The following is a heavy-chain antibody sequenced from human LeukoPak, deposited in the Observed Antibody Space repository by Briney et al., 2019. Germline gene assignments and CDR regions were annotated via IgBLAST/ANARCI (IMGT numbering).Heavy chain of an antibody. Sequence: AGGSLRLSCAASGFTFSSYWMSWVRQAPGKGLEWVANIKQDGSEKYYVDSVKGRFTISRDNAKNSLYLQMNSLRAEDTAVYYCARDPPKGYYYDSSGSIPTDAFDIWGQGTMVTVSS. CDR1: GFTFSSYW. D-gene: IGHD3-22*01. J-gene: IGHJ3*02. CDR2: IKQDGSEK. CDR3: ARDPPKGYYYDSSGSIPTDAFDI. V-gene: IGHV3-7*01.